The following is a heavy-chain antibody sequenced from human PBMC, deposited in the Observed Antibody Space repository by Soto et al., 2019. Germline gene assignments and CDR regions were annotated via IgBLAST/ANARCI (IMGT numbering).Heavy chain of an antibody. V-gene: IGHV3-30*18. CDR2: ISYDGSNK. CDR1: GFTFSSYG. Sequence: PGGSLRLSCAASGFTFSSYGMHWVRQAPGKGLEWVAVISYDGSNKYYADSVKGRFTISRDNSKNTLYLQMNSLRAEDTAVYYCAKLWFGDYANPWYYYYGMDVWGQGTTVTVSS. D-gene: IGHD3-10*01. J-gene: IGHJ6*02. CDR3: AKLWFGDYANPWYYYYGMDV.